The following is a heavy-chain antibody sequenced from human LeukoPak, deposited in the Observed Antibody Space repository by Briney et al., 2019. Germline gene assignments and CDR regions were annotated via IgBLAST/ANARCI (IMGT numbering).Heavy chain of an antibody. CDR3: ARQRNRFNTAMGPEYFDY. V-gene: IGHV5-51*01. Sequence: GESLKISCKGSGYSFTSYWIGWVRQMPGKGLEWMGIIYPGDSDTRYSPSFQGQVTISADKSISTAYLQWSSLKASDTAMYYCARQRNRFNTAMGPEYFDYWGQGTLVTVSS. CDR2: IYPGDSDT. D-gene: IGHD5-18*01. J-gene: IGHJ4*02. CDR1: GYSFTSYW.